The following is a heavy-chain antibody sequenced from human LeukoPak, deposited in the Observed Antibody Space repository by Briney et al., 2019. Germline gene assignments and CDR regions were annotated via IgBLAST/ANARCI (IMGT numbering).Heavy chain of an antibody. D-gene: IGHD4-17*01. CDR1: GFTFSSYE. CDR2: ISSSGNTI. Sequence: PGGSLRLSCAASGFTFSSYEMNWVRQAPGKGLEWVSYISSSGNTIFYADSVKGRFTISRDNAKNSLDLQMNSLRAEDTAVYYCARDQYGDYAFDIWGQGTMVTVSS. V-gene: IGHV3-48*03. J-gene: IGHJ3*02. CDR3: ARDQYGDYAFDI.